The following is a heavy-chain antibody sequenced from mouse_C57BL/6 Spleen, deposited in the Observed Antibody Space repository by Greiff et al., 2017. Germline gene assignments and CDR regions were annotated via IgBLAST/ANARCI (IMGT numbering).Heavy chain of an antibody. CDR1: GYTFTGYW. CDR2: ILPGSGST. CDR3: ASVTVVAHWYFDV. D-gene: IGHD1-1*01. V-gene: IGHV1-9*01. J-gene: IGHJ1*03. Sequence: VQRVESGAELMKPGASVKLSCKATGYTFTGYWIEWVKQRPGHGLEWIGEILPGSGSTNYNEKFKGKATFTADTSSNTAYMQLSSLTTEDSAIYYGASVTVVAHWYFDVWGTGTTVTVSS.